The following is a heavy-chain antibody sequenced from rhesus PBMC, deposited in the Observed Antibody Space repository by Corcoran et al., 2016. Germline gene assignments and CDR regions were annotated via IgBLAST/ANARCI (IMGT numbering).Heavy chain of an antibody. CDR2: ISYSRST. Sequence: QLQLQESGPGLVKPSETLSLTCAVSGYSISSGYGWSWIRQPPGKGLEWIGYISYSRSTSYNPSLKSRVSISRDTSKNQFSLKLSSVTAADTAVYYCARDLEVAAAYAFDFWGQGLRVTVSS. V-gene: IGHV4-122*02. J-gene: IGHJ3*01. D-gene: IGHD6-25*01. CDR1: GYSISSGYG. CDR3: ARDLEVAAAYAFDF.